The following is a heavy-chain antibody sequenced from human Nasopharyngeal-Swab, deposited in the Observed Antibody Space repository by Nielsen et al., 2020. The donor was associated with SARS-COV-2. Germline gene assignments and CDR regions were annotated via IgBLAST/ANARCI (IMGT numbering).Heavy chain of an antibody. D-gene: IGHD3-3*01. CDR2: ISGSGNTI. CDR3: ARDWRYFEY. J-gene: IGHJ4*02. Sequence: VRQAPGKGLEWVSYISGSGNTIYYADSVKDRFTMSRDNAKNSLYLQMNSLRAEDTAVYYCARDWRYFEYWGQGTLVTVSS. V-gene: IGHV3-48*03.